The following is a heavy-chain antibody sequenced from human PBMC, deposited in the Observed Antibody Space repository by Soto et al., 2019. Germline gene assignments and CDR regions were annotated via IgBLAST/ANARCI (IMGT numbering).Heavy chain of an antibody. CDR3: ARGTITIFGVVISNYMDV. CDR2: INHSGST. V-gene: IGHV4-34*01. J-gene: IGHJ6*03. CDR1: GGSFSGYY. Sequence: QSQTLSLTCAVYGGSFSGYYWSWIRQPPWKGLEWIGEINHSGSTNYNPSLKSRVTISVDTSKNQFSLKLSSVTAADTAVYYCARGTITIFGVVISNYMDVWGKGTTVTVSS. D-gene: IGHD3-3*01.